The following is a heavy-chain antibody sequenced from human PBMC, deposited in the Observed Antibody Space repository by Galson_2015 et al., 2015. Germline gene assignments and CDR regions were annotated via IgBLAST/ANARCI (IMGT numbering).Heavy chain of an antibody. CDR1: GGSISSGGYY. V-gene: IGHV4-31*03. CDR3: AREDVVVPAAINT. J-gene: IGHJ5*02. CDR2: IYYSGST. Sequence: TLSLTCTVSGGSISSGGYYWSWIRQHPGKGLEWTGYIYYSGSTYYNPSLKSRVTISVDTSKNQFSLKLSSVTAADTAVYYCAREDVVVPAAINTWGQGTLVTVSS. D-gene: IGHD2-2*01.